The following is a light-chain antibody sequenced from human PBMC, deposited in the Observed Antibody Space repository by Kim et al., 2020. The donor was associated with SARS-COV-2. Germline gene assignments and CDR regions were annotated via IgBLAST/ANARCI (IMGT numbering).Light chain of an antibody. V-gene: IGLV3-19*01. CDR3: NSRDSSGNHVV. CDR1: SLRSYY. Sequence: SSALTQDPAVSVALGQTVRITCQGDSLRSYYASWYQQKPGQAPVLVIYGKNNRPSGIPDRFSGSSSGNTASLTITGAQAEDEADYSCNSRDSSGNHVVFG. CDR2: GKN. J-gene: IGLJ2*01.